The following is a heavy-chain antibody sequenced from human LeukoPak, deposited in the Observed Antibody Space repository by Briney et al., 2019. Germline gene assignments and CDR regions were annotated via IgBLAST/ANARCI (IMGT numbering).Heavy chain of an antibody. CDR1: GFTFSSYA. Sequence: PGGSLRLSCAASGFTFSSYAMHWVRQAPGKGLEYVSAISSNGGSTYYANSVKGRFTISRDNSKNTLYLQMGSLRAEDMAVYYYASALGFYWGQGTLVTVSS. J-gene: IGHJ4*02. V-gene: IGHV3-64*01. CDR2: ISSNGGST. CDR3: ASALGFY. D-gene: IGHD3-16*01.